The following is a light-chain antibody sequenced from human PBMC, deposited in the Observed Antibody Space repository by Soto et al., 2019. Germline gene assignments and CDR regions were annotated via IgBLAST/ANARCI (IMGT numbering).Light chain of an antibody. J-gene: IGLJ1*01. CDR3: TSYAGSNIV. Sequence: QSALTQPPSASGSPGQSVTISCTGTSSDVGGYNYVSWYQQHPGQAPKLMIYEVYKRPSGVPDRFSGSKSGNTASLTVSGLQAEEEAYYCCTSYAGSNIVFGTGTKVTVL. CDR1: SSDVGGYNY. CDR2: EVY. V-gene: IGLV2-8*01.